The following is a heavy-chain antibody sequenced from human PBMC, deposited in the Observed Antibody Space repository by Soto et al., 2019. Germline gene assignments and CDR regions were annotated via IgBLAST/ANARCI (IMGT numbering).Heavy chain of an antibody. CDR1: GFTVSSNY. D-gene: IGHD3-3*01. CDR2: IYSGGST. Sequence: GGSLRLSCAASGFTVSSNYMSWVRQAPGKGLEWVSVIYSGGSTYYADSVKGRFTISRDNPKNTLYLQMNSLRAEDTAVYYCGRDFWSGYYGLADDYYYGMDVWGQGTTVTVSS. V-gene: IGHV3-53*01. CDR3: GRDFWSGYYGLADDYYYGMDV. J-gene: IGHJ6*02.